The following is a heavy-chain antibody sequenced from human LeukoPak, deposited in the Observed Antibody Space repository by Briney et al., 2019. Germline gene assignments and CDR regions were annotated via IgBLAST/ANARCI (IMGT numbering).Heavy chain of an antibody. D-gene: IGHD3-22*01. V-gene: IGHV3-23*01. CDR3: ASYDSSGYYLYRYFTY. J-gene: IGHJ4*02. CDR2: MTSSGGNT. CDR1: GFTFSSYA. Sequence: GGSLRLSCEASGFTFSSYAMSWVRQAPGKGLEWVSVMTSSGGNTYYADSVKGRFTISRDNSKNTLYLQMNSLRAEDTALYYCASYDSSGYYLYRYFTYWGQGTLFTVSS.